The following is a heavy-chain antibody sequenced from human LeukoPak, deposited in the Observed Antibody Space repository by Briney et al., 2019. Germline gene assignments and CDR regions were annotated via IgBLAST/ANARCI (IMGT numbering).Heavy chain of an antibody. CDR2: ISGDNGDT. D-gene: IGHD1-26*01. J-gene: IGHJ4*02. CDR3: ARDRYGVRSGSCDY. Sequence: ASVKVSCKASGYTFTTYGISWVRRAPGQGLEWLGWISGDNGDTNYAQNLQGRVTMTTDTSTSTAYMELRSLTYDDTAVYYCARDRYGVRSGSCDYWGQGTLVTVSS. V-gene: IGHV1-18*01. CDR1: GYTFTTYG.